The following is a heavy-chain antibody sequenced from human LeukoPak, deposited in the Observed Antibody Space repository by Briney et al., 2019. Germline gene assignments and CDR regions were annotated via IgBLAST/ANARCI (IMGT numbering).Heavy chain of an antibody. CDR1: GFTFSSYE. CDR2: ISSSGSTI. V-gene: IGHV3-48*03. J-gene: IGHJ6*03. D-gene: IGHD3-10*01. CDR3: ARDQYGSGDGYYMDV. Sequence: QPGGSLRLSCAASGFTFSSYEMNWVRQAPGKGLEWVSYISSSGSTIFYADSVKGRFTVSRDNAKNSLYLQMSSLRADDTAVYYCARDQYGSGDGYYMDVWGKGTTVTISS.